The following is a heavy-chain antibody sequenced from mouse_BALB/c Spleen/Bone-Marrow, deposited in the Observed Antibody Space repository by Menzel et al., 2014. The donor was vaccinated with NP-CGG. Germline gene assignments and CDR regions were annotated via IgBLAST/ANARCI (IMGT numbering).Heavy chain of an antibody. J-gene: IGHJ2*01. CDR2: ISYSGNT. CDR3: ATYDGYCFDY. Sequence: VQLQQPGPSLVKPSQTLSLTCSVTGDSIXSGYWNWIRKFPGNKLEYMGYISYSGNTYYNPSLKSRISITRDTSKNQYYLQLNSVTTEDTATYYCATYDGYCFDYWGQGTTLTVSS. CDR1: GDSIXSGY. V-gene: IGHV3-8*02. D-gene: IGHD2-3*01.